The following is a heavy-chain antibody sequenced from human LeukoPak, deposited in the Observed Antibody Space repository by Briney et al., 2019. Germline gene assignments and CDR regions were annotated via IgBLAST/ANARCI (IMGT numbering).Heavy chain of an antibody. CDR2: INHSGST. V-gene: IGHV4-34*01. CDR1: GGSFSGYY. D-gene: IGHD2-2*01. Sequence: SETLSLTCAVYGGSFSGYYWSWIRQPPGKGLEWIGEINHSGSTNYNPSLKSRVTISVDTSKNQFSLKLSSVTAADTAVYYCARGRVVPAAQRFPYFDYWGQRTLVTVSS. J-gene: IGHJ4*02. CDR3: ARGRVVPAAQRFPYFDY.